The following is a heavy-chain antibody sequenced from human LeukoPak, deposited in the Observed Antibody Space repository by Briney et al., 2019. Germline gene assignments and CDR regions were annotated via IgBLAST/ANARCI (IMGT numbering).Heavy chain of an antibody. CDR2: IFYSGST. Sequence: PSETLSLTCTASGASINSSSYYWAWIRQPPGKGLEWIGGIFYSGSTYYNPSPRSRVTISVDTSKDQFSLKLSSLTASDTAMYSCARHSPPRGVTYWGQGTLVTVSS. D-gene: IGHD3-10*01. V-gene: IGHV4-39*01. J-gene: IGHJ4*02. CDR3: ARHSPPRGVTY. CDR1: GASINSSSYY.